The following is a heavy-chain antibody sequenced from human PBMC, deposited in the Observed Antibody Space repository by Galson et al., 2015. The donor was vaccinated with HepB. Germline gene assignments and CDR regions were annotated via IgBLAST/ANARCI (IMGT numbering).Heavy chain of an antibody. J-gene: IGHJ4*02. Sequence: LRLSCAASGFRFYSYSMNWVRQTPGQGLEWVSYISSSSSIINYADSVKGRLTISRDNAKNSLYLQMNSLRAEDTAAYYCARASDLDYWGQGTLVTVSS. CDR3: ARASDLDY. D-gene: IGHD2-2*01. CDR2: ISSSSSII. CDR1: GFRFYSYS. V-gene: IGHV3-48*01.